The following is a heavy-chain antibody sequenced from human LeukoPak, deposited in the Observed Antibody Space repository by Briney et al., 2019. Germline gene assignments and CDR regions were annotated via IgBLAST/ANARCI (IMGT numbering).Heavy chain of an antibody. V-gene: IGHV3-30*02. D-gene: IGHD3-9*01. CDR1: GFTFSSYG. CDR2: IRYDGSNK. CDR3: AAPLRYFDWLSREGAFDI. Sequence: PGGSLRLSCAASGFTFSSYGMHWVRRAPGKGLEWVAFIRYDGSNKYYADSVKGRFTISRDNSKNTLYLQMNSLRAEDTAVYYCAAPLRYFDWLSREGAFDIWGQGTMVTVSS. J-gene: IGHJ3*02.